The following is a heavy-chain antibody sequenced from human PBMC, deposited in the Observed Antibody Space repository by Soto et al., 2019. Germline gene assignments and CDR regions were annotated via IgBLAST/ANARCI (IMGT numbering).Heavy chain of an antibody. CDR2: IYPGDSET. D-gene: IGHD3-22*01. J-gene: IGHJ4*02. CDR1: GYSFTSYW. V-gene: IGHV5-51*01. Sequence: GESLKISCKSSGYSFTSYWIGWVRQMPGKGLEWMGIIYPGDSETRYSPSFQGQVTISADKSITTAYLQWSSLRASDTAMYYCALRFGYYYYFDYWGQGTLVPAPQ. CDR3: ALRFGYYYYFDY.